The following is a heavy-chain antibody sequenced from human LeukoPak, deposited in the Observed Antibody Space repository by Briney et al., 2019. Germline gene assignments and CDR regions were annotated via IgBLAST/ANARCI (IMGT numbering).Heavy chain of an antibody. Sequence: PGGSLRLSCAASGFTFSSSAMSWVRQAPGKGLEWVSAISGSGGGTYYADSVKGRYTISRDNSKNTLYLQMNSLRAEDTAVYYCAKEMEDIVVVPAAIPDLWGRGTLVTVSS. CDR1: GFTFSSSA. CDR3: AKEMEDIVVVPAAIPDL. J-gene: IGHJ2*01. D-gene: IGHD2-2*02. V-gene: IGHV3-23*01. CDR2: ISGSGGGT.